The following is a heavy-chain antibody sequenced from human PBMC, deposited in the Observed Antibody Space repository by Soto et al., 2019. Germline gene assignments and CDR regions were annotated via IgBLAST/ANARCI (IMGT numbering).Heavy chain of an antibody. CDR1: GGSISSGGYY. V-gene: IGHV4-31*03. Sequence: QVQLQESGPGLVKPSQTLSLTCTVSGGSISSGGYYWSWIRQHPGKGLEWIGYIYYSGTTYYNPSRKSRVTISVDTSKNQFSLKLSSVTAADTAVYYCARDGLWFGEVHGFDIWGQGTMVTVSS. D-gene: IGHD3-10*01. CDR3: ARDGLWFGEVHGFDI. J-gene: IGHJ3*02. CDR2: IYYSGTT.